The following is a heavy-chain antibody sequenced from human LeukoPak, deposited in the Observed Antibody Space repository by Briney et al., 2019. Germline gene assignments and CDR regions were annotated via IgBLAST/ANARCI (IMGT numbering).Heavy chain of an antibody. CDR3: ARAVASTSIDF. J-gene: IGHJ4*02. CDR1: GYPIISDYF. V-gene: IGHV4-38-2*02. D-gene: IGHD2-15*01. CDR2: IFHSGDV. Sequence: SETLSLTCIVSGYPIISDYFWGWVRQPPGKGPEWIGSIFHSGDVYYNPSLTSRVTLSVDPSNNRFSLKVTSVTAADTAIYYCARAVASTSIDFWGQGTLVTVSS.